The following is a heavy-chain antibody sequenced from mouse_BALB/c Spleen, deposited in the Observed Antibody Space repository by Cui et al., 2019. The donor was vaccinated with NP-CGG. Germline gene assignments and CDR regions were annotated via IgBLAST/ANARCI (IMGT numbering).Heavy chain of an antibody. V-gene: IGHV1-72*01. CDR2: IDPNSCGT. D-gene: IGHD1-1*01. Sequence: QVQLQQPGAELVKHGTPVKLSCKASGYTFTSYWMHWVKQRPGRGLEWIGRIDPNSCGTKYNEKFKSKATLTVDKPSSTADMQLSSLTSEDSAVYYCARYDYYGSSYFDYWGQGTTLTVSS. CDR3: ARYDYYGSSYFDY. J-gene: IGHJ2*01. CDR1: GYTFTSYW.